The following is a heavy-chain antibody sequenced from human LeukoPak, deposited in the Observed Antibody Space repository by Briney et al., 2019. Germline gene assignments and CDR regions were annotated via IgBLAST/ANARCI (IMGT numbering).Heavy chain of an antibody. Sequence: KPSETLSLTCTVSGGSISSYYWSWIRQPAGKGLEWIGRIYTSGSTNYNPSLKGRVTMSVDTSKNQFSLKLSSVTAADTAVYYCARDSRYCSSTSCQSAERYYYYYYMDVRGKGTTVTVSS. CDR2: IYTSGST. CDR1: GGSISSYY. CDR3: ARDSRYCSSTSCQSAERYYYYYYMDV. V-gene: IGHV4-4*07. J-gene: IGHJ6*03. D-gene: IGHD2-2*01.